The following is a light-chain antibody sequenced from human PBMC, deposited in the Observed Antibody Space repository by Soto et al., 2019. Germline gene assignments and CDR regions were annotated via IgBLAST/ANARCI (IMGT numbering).Light chain of an antibody. CDR1: SSDVGGYNY. CDR2: EVS. J-gene: IGLJ1*01. CDR3: SSYTSSSTLYV. V-gene: IGLV2-14*01. Sequence: QSALTQPASVSGSPGQSVTISCTLRSSDVGGYNYVSWYQQHPGKAPKLMIYEVSNRPSGVSNRFSGSKSGNTASLTISGLQAEDEADYYCSSYTSSSTLYVFGTGTKVTVL.